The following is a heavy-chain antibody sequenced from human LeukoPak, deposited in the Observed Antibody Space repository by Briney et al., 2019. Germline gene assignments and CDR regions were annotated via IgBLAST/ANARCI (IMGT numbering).Heavy chain of an antibody. Sequence: SETLSLTCAVYGGSFSGYYWSWIRQPPGKGLEWIGEINHSGSTNYNPSLESRVTISVDTSKNQFSLKLSSVTAADTAVYYCARGRSTYYYDSGGYYSCYGMDVWGQGTTVTVSS. J-gene: IGHJ6*02. CDR3: ARGRSTYYYDSGGYYSCYGMDV. V-gene: IGHV4-34*01. CDR2: INHSGST. D-gene: IGHD3-22*01. CDR1: GGSFSGYY.